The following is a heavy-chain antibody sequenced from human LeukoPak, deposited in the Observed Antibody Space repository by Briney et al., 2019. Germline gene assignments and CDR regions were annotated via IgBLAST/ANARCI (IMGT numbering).Heavy chain of an antibody. CDR2: IYPGDSDT. D-gene: IGHD1/OR15-1a*01. CDR1: GYSFTTYW. CDR3: ARPTGVAQPRGFDY. V-gene: IGHV5-51*01. Sequence: PGGSLRLSCKGSGYSFTTYWIGWVRQMPGKGLEWMGIIYPGDSDTRYSPSFQGQVTISADKSITTAYLQWSSLKASDTAMYYCARPTGVAQPRGFDYWGQGTLVTVSS. J-gene: IGHJ4*02.